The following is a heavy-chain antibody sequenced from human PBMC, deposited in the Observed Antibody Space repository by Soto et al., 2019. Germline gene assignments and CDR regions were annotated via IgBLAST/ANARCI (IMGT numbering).Heavy chain of an antibody. CDR1: GFSFSEHY. V-gene: IGHV3-11*01. CDR2: ISGGGTTM. CDR3: AGDPFYYASGF. Sequence: LXLSGEASGFSFSEHYMTWIRQAPGKGLEWVSKISGGGTTMYYADSVKGRFTVSRDNAKNSLYLQMNSLRAEDTAVYYCAGDPFYYASGFWGRGTLVTVYS. J-gene: IGHJ4*02. D-gene: IGHD3-10*01.